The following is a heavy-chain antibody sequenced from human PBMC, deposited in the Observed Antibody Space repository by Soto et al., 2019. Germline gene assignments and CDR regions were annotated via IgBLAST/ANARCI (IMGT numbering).Heavy chain of an antibody. J-gene: IGHJ3*02. CDR3: ARGSLSSITMIVVPTPGAFDI. V-gene: IGHV3-13*01. CDR2: IGTAGDT. D-gene: IGHD3-22*01. Sequence: GGSLRLSCAASGFTFSSYDMHWVRQATGKGLEWVSAIGTAGDTYYPGSVKGRFTISRENAKNSLYLQMNSLRAEDTAVYYCARGSLSSITMIVVPTPGAFDIWGQGTMVTVSS. CDR1: GFTFSSYD.